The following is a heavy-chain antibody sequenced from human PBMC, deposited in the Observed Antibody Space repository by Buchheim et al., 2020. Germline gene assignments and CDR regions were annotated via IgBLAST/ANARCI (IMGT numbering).Heavy chain of an antibody. CDR2: IYNSGSP. J-gene: IGHJ6*03. CDR3: ARGPGGGPLSIAARRYYMDV. D-gene: IGHD6-6*01. V-gene: IGHV4-61*02. CDR1: GGSVSSPNYY. Sequence: QVQLQESGPGLVKPSETLSLTCTVSGGSVSSPNYYWSWIRQSAGKGLEWIGRIYNSGSPNRNPSLRSRVTISLDTSKNQVSLKLSSVTAADTAVYYCARGPGGGPLSIAARRYYMDVWGKGTT.